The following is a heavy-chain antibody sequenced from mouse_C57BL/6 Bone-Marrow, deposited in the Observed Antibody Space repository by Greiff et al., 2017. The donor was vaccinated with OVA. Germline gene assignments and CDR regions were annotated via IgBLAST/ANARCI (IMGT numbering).Heavy chain of an antibody. J-gene: IGHJ2*01. V-gene: IGHV1-75*01. D-gene: IGHD1-1*01. CDR2: IFPGSGST. CDR3: ARSDYYGSSFDY. CDR1: GYTFTDYY. Sequence: QVQLQQSGPELVKPGASVKISCKASGYTFTDYYINWVKQRPGQGLEWIGWIFPGSGSTYYNEKFKGKATLTVDKSSSTAYMLLSSLTSEYSAVYFGARSDYYGSSFDYWGQGTTLTVSS.